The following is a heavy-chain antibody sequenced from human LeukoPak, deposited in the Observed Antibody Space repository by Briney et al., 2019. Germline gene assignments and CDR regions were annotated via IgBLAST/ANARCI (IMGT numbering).Heavy chain of an antibody. Sequence: ASVKVSCKASGGTFSSYAISWVRQAPGQGLEWMGGTIPIFGTANYAQKFQGRVTITADESTSTAYMELSSLRSEDTAVYYCAREKQPGYYFDYWGQGTLVTVSS. CDR1: GGTFSSYA. D-gene: IGHD6-13*01. V-gene: IGHV1-69*01. J-gene: IGHJ4*02. CDR2: TIPIFGTA. CDR3: AREKQPGYYFDY.